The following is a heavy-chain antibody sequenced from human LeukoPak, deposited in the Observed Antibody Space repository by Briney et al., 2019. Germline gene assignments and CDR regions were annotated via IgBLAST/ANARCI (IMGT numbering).Heavy chain of an antibody. CDR2: ISSRSATI. V-gene: IGHV3-48*01. CDR3: ARDDRMVYATFDS. Sequence: GGSLRLSCAASGFTFSSYSMNWVRQAPGKGLEWVSYISSRSATIYYADSVKGRFTISRDNAKNSLYLQMNSLRAEDTAVYYCARDDRMVYATFDSWGQGTLVTVSS. D-gene: IGHD2-8*01. J-gene: IGHJ4*02. CDR1: GFTFSSYS.